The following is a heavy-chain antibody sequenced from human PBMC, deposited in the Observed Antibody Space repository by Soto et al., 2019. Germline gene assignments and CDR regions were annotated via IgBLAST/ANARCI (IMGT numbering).Heavy chain of an antibody. CDR3: ANAGGRRFLPFDP. CDR2: ISYDGRNK. V-gene: IGHV3-30*18. CDR1: GFTFNNYG. Sequence: QVQLVESGGGVVQPGRSLRLSCAASGFTFNNYGMHWVRQAPGKGLEWVAVISYDGRNKYYADSVKGRFTISMENSKNTLYLQINSLRAEDTAVYHCANAGGRRFLPFDPWGQGTLVTVSS. J-gene: IGHJ5*02. D-gene: IGHD3-3*01.